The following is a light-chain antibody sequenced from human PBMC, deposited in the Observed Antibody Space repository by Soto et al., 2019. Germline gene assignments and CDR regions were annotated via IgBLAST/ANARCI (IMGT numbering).Light chain of an antibody. CDR2: LEGSGSY. J-gene: IGLJ3*02. V-gene: IGLV4-60*02. Sequence: QSVLTQSSSASASLGSSVKLTCTLSSGHSSYIIAWHQQQPGKAPRYLMKLEGSGSYNKGSGVPDRFSGSSSGADRYLTISNHQFEDEADYYCETWDSNTHTVFGGGTTLTVL. CDR1: SGHSSYI. CDR3: ETWDSNTHTV.